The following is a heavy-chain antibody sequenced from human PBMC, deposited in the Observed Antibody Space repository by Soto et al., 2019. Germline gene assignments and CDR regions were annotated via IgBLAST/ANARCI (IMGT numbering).Heavy chain of an antibody. Sequence: SETLSLTCTVTGDSISSRSYYWGWIRQPPGKGIEWIGSIYYSGSTYNNTSLRSRVSMSIDTSKDQFSLKLKSVTAADTALYFCARQRTSVVNKAYFDXWGPGSLVTVSX. CDR2: IYYSGST. CDR3: ARQRTSVVNKAYFDX. J-gene: IGHJ4*02. V-gene: IGHV4-39*01. D-gene: IGHD2-21*01. CDR1: GDSISSRSYY.